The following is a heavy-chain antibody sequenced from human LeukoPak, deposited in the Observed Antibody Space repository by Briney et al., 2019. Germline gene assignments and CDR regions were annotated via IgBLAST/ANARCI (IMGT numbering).Heavy chain of an antibody. Sequence: GGSLRLSCAASGFTFSDYYMSWIRQAPGKGLEWVSSIRVSDGARFYADSVKGRFTMSRDNPKNTLFLQMNSLRPEDTAVYYCAKEPRWEQLHSFDIWGQGTTVTVSS. V-gene: IGHV3-11*01. CDR1: GFTFSDYY. D-gene: IGHD1/OR15-1a*01. J-gene: IGHJ3*02. CDR3: AKEPRWEQLHSFDI. CDR2: IRVSDGAR.